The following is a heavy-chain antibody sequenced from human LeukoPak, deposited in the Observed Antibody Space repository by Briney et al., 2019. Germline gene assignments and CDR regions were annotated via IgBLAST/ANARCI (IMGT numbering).Heavy chain of an antibody. CDR1: GVTFSSYI. D-gene: IGHD2-15*01. V-gene: IGHV3-74*01. CDR3: AREGCSGSSCLYH. J-gene: IGHJ5*02. CDR2: IKSDGSSI. Sequence: GGSLRLSCAASGVTFSSYIMNWVRQAPGEGLVWVSRIKSDGSSITYADSVKGRFTTSRDNAKNTLYLQKNRLRVEDTAVYYCAREGCSGSSCLYHWGQGNLVSVSS.